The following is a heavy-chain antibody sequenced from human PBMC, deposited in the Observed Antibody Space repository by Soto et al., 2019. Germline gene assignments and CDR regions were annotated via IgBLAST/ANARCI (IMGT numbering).Heavy chain of an antibody. V-gene: IGHV4-39*01. CDR1: SGSISSSSYY. J-gene: IGHJ5*02. CDR2: IYYSGST. D-gene: IGHD2-2*01. Sequence: KTSETLSLTCTVSSGSISSSSYYWGWIRQPPGKGLEWIGIIYYSGSTYYNPSLKSRVTISVDTSKNQFSLKLSSVTAADTAVYYCAIRGEALGGYCISTSCSNSWFDPWGQGTLVTVSS. CDR3: AIRGEALGGYCISTSCSNSWFDP.